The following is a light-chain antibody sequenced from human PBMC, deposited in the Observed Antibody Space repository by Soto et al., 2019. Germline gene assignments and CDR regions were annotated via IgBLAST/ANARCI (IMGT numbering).Light chain of an antibody. CDR1: QSVLYSSNNENY. CDR2: WAS. Sequence: DIVMTQSPDSLTVSLGERATINCKSSQSVLYSSNNENYLAWYQQKPGQPPKLLIYWASTRESGVPDRFSGSGSGTDFTLTFSGLQAEDVAVYYCQQYYTTPLTFGGGTKVEIK. V-gene: IGKV4-1*01. J-gene: IGKJ4*01. CDR3: QQYYTTPLT.